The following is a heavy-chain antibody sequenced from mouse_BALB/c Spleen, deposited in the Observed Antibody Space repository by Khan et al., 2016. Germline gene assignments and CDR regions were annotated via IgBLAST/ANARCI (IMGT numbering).Heavy chain of an antibody. V-gene: IGHV9-3-1*01. Sequence: QIQLVQSGPELKKPGETVKISCKASGYTFTNYGMNWVKLAPGKGLKWMGWIDTYTGEPTYADDFKGRFAFSLETSATTAYLQINNLKNEDTATYCCARSYRSRPGAMDYRGQETSVTVSS. CDR1: GYTFTNYG. J-gene: IGHJ4*01. CDR3: ARSYRSRPGAMDY. D-gene: IGHD2-14*01. CDR2: IDTYTGEP.